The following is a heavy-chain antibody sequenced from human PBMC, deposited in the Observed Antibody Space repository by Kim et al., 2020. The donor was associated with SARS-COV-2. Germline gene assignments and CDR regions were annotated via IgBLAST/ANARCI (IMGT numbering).Heavy chain of an antibody. Sequence: GRFTISRDNAKNSLYLQMNSLRAEDTAVYYCARARTYYDFWSGYYEAFDIWGQGTMVTVSS. D-gene: IGHD3-3*01. V-gene: IGHV3-48*03. J-gene: IGHJ3*02. CDR3: ARARTYYDFWSGYYEAFDI.